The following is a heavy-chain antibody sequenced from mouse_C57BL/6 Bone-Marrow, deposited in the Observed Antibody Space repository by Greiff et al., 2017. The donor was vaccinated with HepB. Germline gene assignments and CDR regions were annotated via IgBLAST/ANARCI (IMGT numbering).Heavy chain of an antibody. V-gene: IGHV5-4*03. CDR1: GFTFSSYA. CDR3: AGRYYGSSYIDFDV. D-gene: IGHD1-1*01. Sequence: EVKVVESGGGLVKPGGSLKLSCAASGFTFSSYAMSWVRQTPEKRLEWVATISDGGSYTYYPDNVKGRFTISRDNAKNNLYLQMSHLKSEDTAMYYCAGRYYGSSYIDFDVWGTGTTVTVSS. CDR2: ISDGGSYT. J-gene: IGHJ1*03.